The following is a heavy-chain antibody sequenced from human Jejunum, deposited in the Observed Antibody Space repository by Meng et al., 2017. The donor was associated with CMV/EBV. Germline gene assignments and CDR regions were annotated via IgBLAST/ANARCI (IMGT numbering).Heavy chain of an antibody. Sequence: QVQLLHPGPEVKKPEASVKVSCKASGYIFTRDDIHWVRQAPGQRLEWMGWINTGNGDTKYSQKFQGRVTFTRDKNTNTVYMELSSLRSDDTAVFYCARDWGDYFDYWGPGTLVTVSS. J-gene: IGHJ4*02. V-gene: IGHV1-3*04. D-gene: IGHD3-16*01. CDR3: ARDWGDYFDY. CDR2: INTGNGDT. CDR1: GYIFTRDD.